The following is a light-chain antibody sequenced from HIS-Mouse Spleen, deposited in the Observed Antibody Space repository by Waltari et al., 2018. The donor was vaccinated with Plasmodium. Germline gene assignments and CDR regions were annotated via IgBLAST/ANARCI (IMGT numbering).Light chain of an antibody. Sequence: QSALTQPPSASGSPGPSVPISCTGTIRDVGGYHYVPWYQHHPGKAPNLMIYEVSKRPSGVPDRFSGSKSGNTASLTVSGLQAEDEADYYCSSYAGSNNWVFGGGTKLTVL. V-gene: IGLV2-8*01. CDR1: IRDVGGYHY. CDR2: EVS. J-gene: IGLJ3*02. CDR3: SSYAGSNNWV.